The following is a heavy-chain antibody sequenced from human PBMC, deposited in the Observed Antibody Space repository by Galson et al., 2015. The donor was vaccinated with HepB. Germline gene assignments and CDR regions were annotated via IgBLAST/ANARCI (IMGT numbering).Heavy chain of an antibody. Sequence: SLRLSCAASGFTFSSYAMSWVRQAPGKGLEWVSAISGSGGSTYYADSVKGRFTISRDNSKNTLYLQMNSLRAEDTAVYYCAKGGIGFLEWLFDFDYWGQGTLVTVSS. D-gene: IGHD3-3*01. V-gene: IGHV3-23*01. CDR3: AKGGIGFLEWLFDFDY. CDR1: GFTFSSYA. J-gene: IGHJ4*02. CDR2: ISGSGGST.